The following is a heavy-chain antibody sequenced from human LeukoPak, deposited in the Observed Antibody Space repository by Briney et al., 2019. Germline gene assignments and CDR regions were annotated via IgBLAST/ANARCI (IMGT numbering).Heavy chain of an antibody. J-gene: IGHJ5*02. D-gene: IGHD3-10*01. V-gene: IGHV4-4*09. CDR1: GGSISSYY. CDR3: ARHGSVRSPLGP. Sequence: SETLSLTCTVSGGSISSYYWSWIRQPPGKGREWIGYIYATGSTNYNPSLKSRVTISVDTSKNQFSLNLRSVTAADTAVYYCARHGSVRSPLGPWGQGALVTVSS. CDR2: IYATGST.